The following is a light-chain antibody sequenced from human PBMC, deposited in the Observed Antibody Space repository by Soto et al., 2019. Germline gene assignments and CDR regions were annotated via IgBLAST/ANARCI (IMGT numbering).Light chain of an antibody. J-gene: IGKJ4*01. CDR3: QQYDTSPLT. V-gene: IGKV3-20*01. CDR1: QSVSSSY. Sequence: EIVLTQSPGTLSLSPGERATLSCRASQSVSSSYLAWYQHKPGQAPRLLIYGASSRATGIPDRFSGSGSETDFTLTISRLEPEDFAVYYCQQYDTSPLTFGGGTKEEIK. CDR2: GAS.